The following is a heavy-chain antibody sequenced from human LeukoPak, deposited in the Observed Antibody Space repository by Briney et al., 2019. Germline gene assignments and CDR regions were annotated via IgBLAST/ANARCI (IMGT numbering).Heavy chain of an antibody. J-gene: IGHJ6*02. CDR2: INHSGST. CDR1: GGSFSGYY. D-gene: IGHD2-2*02. V-gene: IGHV4-34*01. Sequence: PSETLSLTCAVYGGSFSGYYWSWIRQPPGKGLEWIGEINHSGSTNYNPSLKSRVTISVDTSKNQFSLKLSSVTAADTAVYYCARVCSSTSCYTNYYYYGMDVWGQGTTVTVS. CDR3: ARVCSSTSCYTNYYYYGMDV.